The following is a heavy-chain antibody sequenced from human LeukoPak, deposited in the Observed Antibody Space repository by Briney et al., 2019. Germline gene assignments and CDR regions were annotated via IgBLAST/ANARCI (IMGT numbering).Heavy chain of an antibody. Sequence: PGGSLRLSCAASGFTVSSNYMSWVRQAPGKGLEWVSVIYSGGSTYYADSVKGRFTISRDNSKNTLYLQMNSLKTEDTAVYYCSPGDYGDYGGINYMDVWGKGTTVTVSS. J-gene: IGHJ6*03. V-gene: IGHV3-53*01. D-gene: IGHD4-17*01. CDR1: GFTVSSNY. CDR3: SPGDYGDYGGINYMDV. CDR2: IYSGGST.